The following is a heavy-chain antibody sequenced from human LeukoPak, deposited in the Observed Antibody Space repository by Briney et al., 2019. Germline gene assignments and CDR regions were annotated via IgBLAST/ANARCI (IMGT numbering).Heavy chain of an antibody. CDR3: ARARSGYSYGWDAFDI. CDR1: GGTFSSYA. V-gene: IGHV1-69*13. D-gene: IGHD5-18*01. Sequence: GASVEVSCKASGGTFSSYAISWVRQAPGQGLEWMGGIIPIFGTANYAQKFQGRVTITADESTSTAYMELSSLRSEDTAVYYCARARSGYSYGWDAFDIWGQGTMVTVSS. J-gene: IGHJ3*02. CDR2: IIPIFGTA.